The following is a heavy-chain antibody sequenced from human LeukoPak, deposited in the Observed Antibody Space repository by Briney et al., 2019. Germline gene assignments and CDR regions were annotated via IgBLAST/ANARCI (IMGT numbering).Heavy chain of an antibody. J-gene: IGHJ4*02. CDR2: INPNGGGT. V-gene: IGHV1-2*02. CDR3: ARASTRIVATIAYY. Sequence: ASVKVSCKASGYTFTGYYMHWVRQAPGQGLEWMGWINPNGGGTNYAQKFQGRVTMTRDTSISTAYMELSRLRSDDTAVYYCARASTRIVATIAYYWGQGTLVTVSS. CDR1: GYTFTGYY. D-gene: IGHD5-12*01.